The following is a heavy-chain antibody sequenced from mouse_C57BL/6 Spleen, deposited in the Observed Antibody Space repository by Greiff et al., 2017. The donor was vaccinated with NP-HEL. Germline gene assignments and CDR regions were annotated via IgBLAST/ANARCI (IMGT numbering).Heavy chain of an antibody. Sequence: EVKVVESGGDLVKPGGSLKLSCAASGFTFSSYGMSWVRQTPDKRLEWVATISSGGSYTYYPDSVKGRFTISRDNAKNTLYLQMSSLKSEDTAMYYCARPHYYGKGYFDVWGTGTTVTVSS. J-gene: IGHJ1*03. CDR1: GFTFSSYG. V-gene: IGHV5-6*01. CDR2: ISSGGSYT. D-gene: IGHD1-1*01. CDR3: ARPHYYGKGYFDV.